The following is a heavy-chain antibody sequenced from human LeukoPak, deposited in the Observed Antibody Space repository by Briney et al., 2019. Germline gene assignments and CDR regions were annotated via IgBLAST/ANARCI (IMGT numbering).Heavy chain of an antibody. J-gene: IGHJ3*02. Sequence: SETLSLTCTVSGGSISSYYWSWIRQPAGKGLEWIGRIYTSGSTNYNPSLKSRVTMSVGTSKNQFSLKLSSVTAADTAVYYCARIAVAGRVGAFDIWGQGTMVTVSS. D-gene: IGHD6-19*01. CDR3: ARIAVAGRVGAFDI. CDR2: IYTSGST. CDR1: GGSISSYY. V-gene: IGHV4-4*07.